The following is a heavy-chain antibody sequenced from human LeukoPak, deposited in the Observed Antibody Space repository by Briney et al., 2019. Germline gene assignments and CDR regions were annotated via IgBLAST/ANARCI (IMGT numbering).Heavy chain of an antibody. CDR3: ARGNRLGHYYYYGMDV. CDR2: IYYSGST. Sequence: PSETLSLTCTVSGASMSSYYWNWIRQPPGKQLEWIGYIYYSGSTNYNPSLKSRVTISVDTSKNQFSLKLSSVTAADTAVYYCARGNRLGHYYYYGMDVWGQGTTVTVSS. J-gene: IGHJ6*02. V-gene: IGHV4-59*12. D-gene: IGHD2/OR15-2a*01. CDR1: GASMSSYY.